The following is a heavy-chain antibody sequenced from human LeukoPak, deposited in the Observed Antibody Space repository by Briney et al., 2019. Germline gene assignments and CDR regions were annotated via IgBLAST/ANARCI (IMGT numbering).Heavy chain of an antibody. CDR3: ARDSGQAVYYYGMDV. CDR2: IYYSGST. Sequence: SETLSLTRTVSGGSVSSGSYYWSWIRQPPGKGLEWIGYIYYSGSTNYNPSLKSRVTISVDTSKYQFSLKLSSVTAADTAVYYCARDSGQAVYYYGMDVWGQGTTVTVSS. J-gene: IGHJ6*02. CDR1: GGSVSSGSYY. V-gene: IGHV4-61*01. D-gene: IGHD3-10*01.